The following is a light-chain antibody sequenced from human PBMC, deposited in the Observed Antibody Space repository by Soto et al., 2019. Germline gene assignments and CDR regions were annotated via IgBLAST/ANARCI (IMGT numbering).Light chain of an antibody. J-gene: IGLJ1*01. V-gene: IGLV2-14*01. CDR1: RRDIGGYDY. Sequence: QSALTQPASVSGSPGQSITISCTGTRRDIGGYDYVSWYQQRPGKAPKLMIYEVRYRPSGVSNRFSGSKSGNTASLTISGLQAEDEAVYYCCSYTRTSNHYFFGSGTKVTVL. CDR3: CSYTRTSNHYF. CDR2: EVR.